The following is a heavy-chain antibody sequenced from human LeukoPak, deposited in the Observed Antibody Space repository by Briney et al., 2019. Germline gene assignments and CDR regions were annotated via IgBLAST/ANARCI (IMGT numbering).Heavy chain of an antibody. CDR3: ARYLGFRYSYGEFDY. D-gene: IGHD5-18*01. V-gene: IGHV4-59*01. J-gene: IGHJ4*02. Sequence: SETLSFTCTVSGGSISSYYWSWLRQPPGKGLEWIGYIYYSWSTNYNPSLKSRVTISVDTSNNHFSLKLSSVTAADTAVYYCARYLGFRYSYGEFDYWGQGTLVTVSS. CDR1: GGSISSYY. CDR2: IYYSWST.